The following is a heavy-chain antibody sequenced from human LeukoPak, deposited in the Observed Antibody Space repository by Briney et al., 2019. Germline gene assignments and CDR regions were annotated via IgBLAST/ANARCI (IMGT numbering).Heavy chain of an antibody. CDR2: ISDSGATK. CDR3: ARTPRGYSYGYGFDY. V-gene: IGHV3-48*02. Sequence: GGSLRLSCAASGFTFSSYSMTWVRQAPGRGLEWISXISDSGATKHYADSVRGRFTISRDNAKNSLYLQMDSLRDEDTAVYYCARTPRGYSYGYGFDYWGQGILVTVSS. D-gene: IGHD5-18*01. J-gene: IGHJ4*02. CDR1: GFTFSSYS.